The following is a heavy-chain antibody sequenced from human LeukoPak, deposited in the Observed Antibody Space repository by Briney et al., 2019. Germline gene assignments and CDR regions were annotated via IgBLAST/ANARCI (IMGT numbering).Heavy chain of an antibody. V-gene: IGHV3-30*03. CDR3: ARDLETYYDFWSGPLDY. CDR1: GFTFSSYG. D-gene: IGHD3-3*01. Sequence: GGSLRLSCAASGFTFSSYGMHWVRQAPGKGLEWVAVISYDGSNKYYADSVKGRFTISRDNSKNTLYLQMNSLRAEDTAVYYCARDLETYYDFWSGPLDYWGQGTLVTVSS. J-gene: IGHJ4*02. CDR2: ISYDGSNK.